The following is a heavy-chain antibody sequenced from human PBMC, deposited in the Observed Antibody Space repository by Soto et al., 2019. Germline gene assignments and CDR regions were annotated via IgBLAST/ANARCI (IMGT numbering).Heavy chain of an antibody. J-gene: IGHJ6*02. CDR2: IYSGGST. CDR3: ARDPVAAAGYHYYYYGMDV. V-gene: IGHV3-53*01. D-gene: IGHD6-13*01. Sequence: GGSLRLSCAASGFTVSSNYMSWVRQAPGKGLEWVSVIYSGGSTYYADSVKGRFTISRGNSKNTLYLQMNSLRAEDTAVYYCARDPVAAAGYHYYYYGMDVWGQGTTVTVSS. CDR1: GFTVSSNY.